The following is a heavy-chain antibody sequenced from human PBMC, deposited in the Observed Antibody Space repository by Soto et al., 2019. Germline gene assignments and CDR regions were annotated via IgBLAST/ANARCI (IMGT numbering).Heavy chain of an antibody. V-gene: IGHV4-4*02. D-gene: IGHD6-19*01. J-gene: IGHJ4*02. CDR3: AKGGRQWLVTSDFNY. CDR2: IYHSGST. CDR1: GGSLSSSDW. Sequence: SETQSVTCAVSGGSLSSSDWWSWVRPPPGKGLEWIGEIYHSGSTNYNPSLKSRVTISVDKSKNQFSLKLSSVTAADTAVYYCAKGGRQWLVTSDFNYWGQGALVTVS.